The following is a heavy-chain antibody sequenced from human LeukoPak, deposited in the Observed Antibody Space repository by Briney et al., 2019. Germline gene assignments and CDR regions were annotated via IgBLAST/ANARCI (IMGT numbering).Heavy chain of an antibody. D-gene: IGHD4-23*01. CDR3: AKAPGATVAAAEYFQH. Sequence: GGSLRLSCAASGFTFDDYAMHWVRQAPGKGLEWDSGISWNSGSIGYADSVKGRFTISRDNAKNSLYLQMNSLRAEDTALYYCAKAPGATVAAAEYFQHWGQGTLVTVSS. CDR1: GFTFDDYA. J-gene: IGHJ1*01. CDR2: ISWNSGSI. V-gene: IGHV3-9*01.